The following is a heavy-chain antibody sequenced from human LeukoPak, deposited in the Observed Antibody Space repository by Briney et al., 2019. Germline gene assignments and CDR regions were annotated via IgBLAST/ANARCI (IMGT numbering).Heavy chain of an antibody. J-gene: IGHJ4*02. CDR2: IYITGST. V-gene: IGHV4-4*07. CDR1: NGSVSPYY. Sequence: KSSETLSLTCTVSNGSVSPYYWSWIRQPAGQGLEWIGRIYITGSTTYSPSLKSRVTMSIDTSKNQFSLNLSSVTAADTAVYFCARGSRRSYFDYWGPGALVLVSS. CDR3: ARGSRRSYFDY.